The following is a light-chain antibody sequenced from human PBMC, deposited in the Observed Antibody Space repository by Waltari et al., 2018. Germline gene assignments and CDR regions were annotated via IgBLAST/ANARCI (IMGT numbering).Light chain of an antibody. CDR2: DVS. V-gene: IGLV2-14*03. J-gene: IGLJ2*01. CDR3: CSYTSSTSVT. Sequence: SALTQPASVSGSPGQSITIPCTGVGRDIGTHEYVPWYQQHPGKAPKLIIYDVSHRPSGVSNRFSGSKSGSSASLTISGLQAEDEADYYCCSYTSSTSVTFGGGTKVTDL. CDR1: GRDIGTHEY.